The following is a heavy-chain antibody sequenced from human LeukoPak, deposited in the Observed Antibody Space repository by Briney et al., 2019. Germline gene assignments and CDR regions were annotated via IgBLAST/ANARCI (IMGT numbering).Heavy chain of an antibody. CDR1: GFTFSSYA. CDR2: ISGSGGST. CDR3: AKGPVGWSLYYFDY. V-gene: IGHV3-23*01. D-gene: IGHD1-26*01. Sequence: GGSLRLSCAASGFTFSSYAMSWVRQARGKGLEWVSGISGSGGSTYYADSVKGRFTISRDNSKNTLYLQMNSLRAEDTAVYYCAKGPVGWSLYYFDYWGQGTLLTVSS. J-gene: IGHJ4*02.